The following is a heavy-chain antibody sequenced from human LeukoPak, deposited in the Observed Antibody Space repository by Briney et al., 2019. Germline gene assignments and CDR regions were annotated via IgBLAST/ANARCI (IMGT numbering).Heavy chain of an antibody. D-gene: IGHD3-22*01. Sequence: ASVKVSCKASGYTFTGYYMHWVRQAPGQGLEWMGWINPNSGGTNYAQKFQGGVTMTRDTSISTACMELSRLRSDDTAVYYCARGPRGSSGYLITVYWGQGTLVTVSS. CDR1: GYTFTGYY. J-gene: IGHJ4*02. CDR2: INPNSGGT. CDR3: ARGPRGSSGYLITVY. V-gene: IGHV1-2*02.